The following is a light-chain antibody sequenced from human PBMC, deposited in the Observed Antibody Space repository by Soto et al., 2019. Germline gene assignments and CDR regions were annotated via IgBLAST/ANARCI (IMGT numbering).Light chain of an antibody. J-gene: IGLJ1*01. CDR3: GSYSSSSPLYV. CDR1: SSDVGGSNY. V-gene: IGLV2-14*03. Sequence: QSALTQPASVSGSPGQSITISCTGTSSDVGGSNYVSWYQQHPGKAPKLMIYDVSNRPSGVSNRFSGSKSGNTASLTISGLQAEDEADYYCGSYSSSSPLYVFGTGTKLTV. CDR2: DVS.